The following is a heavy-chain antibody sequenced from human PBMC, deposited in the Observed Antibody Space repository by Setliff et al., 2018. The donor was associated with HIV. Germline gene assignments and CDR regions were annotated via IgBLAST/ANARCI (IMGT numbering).Heavy chain of an antibody. V-gene: IGHV4-39*07. CDR2: MSYSGST. J-gene: IGHJ3*02. CDR1: GGSITSDTYY. D-gene: IGHD1-26*01. Sequence: SETLSLTCSVSGGSITSDTYYWGWIRQPPGKGLEWIGSMSYSGSTLYNPSLKSRVTISVDTSKNQFSLRLNSVTAADTAVYYCARASVGATGLYAFEIWGQGTMVTVSS. CDR3: ARASVGATGLYAFEI.